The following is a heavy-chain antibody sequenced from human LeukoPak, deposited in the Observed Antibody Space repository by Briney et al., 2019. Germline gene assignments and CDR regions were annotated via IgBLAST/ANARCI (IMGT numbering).Heavy chain of an antibody. CDR1: GGSFSSYY. Sequence: SETLSLTCAVYGGSFSSYYWSWIRQPAGKGLEWIGRIYTSGSTNYNPSLKSRVTISVDTSKNQFSLKLSSVTAADTAVYYCARGIEYYDILTGYSPPGYYYYMDVWGKGTTVTISS. J-gene: IGHJ6*03. V-gene: IGHV4-59*10. D-gene: IGHD3-9*01. CDR3: ARGIEYYDILTGYSPPGYYYYMDV. CDR2: IYTSGST.